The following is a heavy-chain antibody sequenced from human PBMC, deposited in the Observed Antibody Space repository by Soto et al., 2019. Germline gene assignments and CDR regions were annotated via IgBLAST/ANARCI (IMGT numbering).Heavy chain of an antibody. D-gene: IGHD6-13*01. CDR1: GGSFSGYY. Sequence: PSETLSLTCAVYGGSFSGYYWSWVRQPPGKGLAWIGEISHSGGSNYNPSLKSRVTISVDTSKNQFSLKLSSVTAADTAVYYCARGRKDYSSSWYVGWGQGTLVTVSS. V-gene: IGHV4-34*01. J-gene: IGHJ4*02. CDR3: ARGRKDYSSSWYVG. CDR2: ISHSGGS.